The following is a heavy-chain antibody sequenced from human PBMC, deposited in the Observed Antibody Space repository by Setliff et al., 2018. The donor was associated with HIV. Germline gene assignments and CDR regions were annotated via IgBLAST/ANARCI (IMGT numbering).Heavy chain of an antibody. Sequence: SETLSLTCAVSGYSIRSGYYWGWIRQSPGKGLEWIGSIFHSGSTYTSPSLRSRVTMSVDTSKNQFSLNLNSVTAADTAVYYCARWMTSRINRRHLRGDWFDPWGQGSLVTVPS. CDR1: GYSIRSGYY. V-gene: IGHV4-38-2*01. D-gene: IGHD1-1*01. J-gene: IGHJ5*02. CDR2: IFHSGST. CDR3: ARWMTSRINRRHLRGDWFDP.